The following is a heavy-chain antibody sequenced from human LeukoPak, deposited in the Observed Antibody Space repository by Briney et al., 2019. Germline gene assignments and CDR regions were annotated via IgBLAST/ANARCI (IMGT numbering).Heavy chain of an antibody. J-gene: IGHJ6*03. CDR1: GFTFSSYS. CDR2: ISSSSSYI. CDR3: ARDAGYQLLPGYYHYMDV. V-gene: IGHV3-21*01. D-gene: IGHD2-2*01. Sequence: GGSLRLSCAASGFTFSSYSMNWVRQAPGKGLEWVSSISSSSSYIYYADSVKGRFTISRDNAKNSLYLQMNSLRAEDTAVYYCARDAGYQLLPGYYHYMDVWGKGTTVTVSS.